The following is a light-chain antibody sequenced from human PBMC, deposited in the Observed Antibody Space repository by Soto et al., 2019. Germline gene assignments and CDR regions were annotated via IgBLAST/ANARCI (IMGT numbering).Light chain of an antibody. Sequence: EVVLTQSPGTLSLSPGERATLSCRASQSISQSLAWYQQRPGQSPRLLIYDASRRATGIPDRFTGSGFGTDFTLTISRLAPEDLGVYYCQQYGGSPRTFGPGTKVELK. CDR1: QSISQS. CDR3: QQYGGSPRT. V-gene: IGKV3-20*01. J-gene: IGKJ1*01. CDR2: DAS.